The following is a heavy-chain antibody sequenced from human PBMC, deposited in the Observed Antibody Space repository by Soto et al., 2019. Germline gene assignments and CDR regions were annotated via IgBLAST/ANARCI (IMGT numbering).Heavy chain of an antibody. CDR2: ISWNSGSI. D-gene: IGHD2-15*01. V-gene: IGHV3-9*01. CDR1: GFTFDDYA. CDR3: AKGYCSGGSCYFAFDI. Sequence: GGSLRLSCAASGFTFDDYAMHWVRQAPGKGLEWVSCISWNSGSIGYADSVKGRFTISRDNAKNSLYLQMNSLRAEDTALYYCAKGYCSGGSCYFAFDIWGRGTMVTVSS. J-gene: IGHJ3*02.